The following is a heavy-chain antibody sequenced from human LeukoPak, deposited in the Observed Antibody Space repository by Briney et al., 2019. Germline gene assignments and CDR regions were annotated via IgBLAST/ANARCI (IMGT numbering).Heavy chain of an antibody. J-gene: IGHJ6*03. CDR2: VNTVSSYI. Sequence: PGGSLRLSCAASGFTFSDYSMNWVRQAPGKGLEWVASVNTVSSYIYYADSMRGRFTISRDNAKNSLFLQMNSLGAEDTAVYYCARDLGPGQYYYYYIDVWGKGTTVTVSS. V-gene: IGHV3-21*01. CDR3: ARDLGPGQYYYYYIDV. CDR1: GFTFSDYS. D-gene: IGHD3-16*01.